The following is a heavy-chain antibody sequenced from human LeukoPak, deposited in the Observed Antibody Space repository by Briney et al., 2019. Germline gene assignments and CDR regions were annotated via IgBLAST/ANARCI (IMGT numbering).Heavy chain of an antibody. Sequence: GGSLRLSCVASGFASSSYWMTWVRQAQGKGLEWVASINQDGTDKHYVDSVKGRFKISRNVADNSLYVQMNSLRAEDTAVYYCGRVRQHYGMDVWGKGTTVTVSS. CDR2: INQDGTDK. CDR3: GRVRQHYGMDV. D-gene: IGHD3-10*01. CDR1: GFASSSYW. V-gene: IGHV3-7*03. J-gene: IGHJ6*04.